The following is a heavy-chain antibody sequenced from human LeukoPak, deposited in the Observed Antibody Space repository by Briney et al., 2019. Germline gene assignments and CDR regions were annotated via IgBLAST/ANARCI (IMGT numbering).Heavy chain of an antibody. Sequence: SETLSLTCTVSGGSISSSSYYWGWIRQPPGKGLEWIGSIYYSGSTYYNPSLKSRVTISVDTSKNQFSLKLSSVTAADTAVYYCARDTRGNYFDYWGQGTLVTVSS. CDR3: ARDTRGNYFDY. CDR1: GGSISSSSYY. CDR2: IYYSGST. D-gene: IGHD1-1*01. V-gene: IGHV4-39*07. J-gene: IGHJ4*02.